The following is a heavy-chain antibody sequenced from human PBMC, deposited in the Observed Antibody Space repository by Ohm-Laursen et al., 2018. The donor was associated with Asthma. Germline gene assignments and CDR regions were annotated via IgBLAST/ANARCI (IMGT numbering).Heavy chain of an antibody. Sequence: SLRLSCAAFGFTFSSYAMTWVRQAPGKGLECVSSISGSGGSAYYADSAKGRFTISRDNSKSTLYLQLNSLRAEDMAVYYCAKEQERVAGTLDYRGPGTLVTVSS. CDR2: ISGSGGSA. D-gene: IGHD6-19*01. V-gene: IGHV3-23*01. CDR3: AKEQERVAGTLDY. J-gene: IGHJ4*02. CDR1: GFTFSSYA.